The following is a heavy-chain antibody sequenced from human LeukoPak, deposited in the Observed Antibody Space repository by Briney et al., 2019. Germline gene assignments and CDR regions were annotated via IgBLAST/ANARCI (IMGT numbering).Heavy chain of an antibody. Sequence: GASVKVSCKASGYTLTTYAMHWMRQAPGQRLEWMGWINAGNGNTKYSQKFQGRVTITRDTSASTAYMELSSLRSEDTAVYYCARGGGSYDFDYWGQGILVTVSS. CDR2: INAGNGNT. D-gene: IGHD1-26*01. J-gene: IGHJ4*02. CDR3: ARGGGSYDFDY. V-gene: IGHV1-3*01. CDR1: GYTLTTYA.